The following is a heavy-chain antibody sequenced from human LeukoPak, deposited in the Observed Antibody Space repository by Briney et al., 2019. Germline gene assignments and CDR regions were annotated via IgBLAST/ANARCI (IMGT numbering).Heavy chain of an antibody. V-gene: IGHV1-24*01. D-gene: IGHD5-18*01. CDR2: FDPEDGET. Sequence: ASVKVSCKVSGYTLTELSMHWVRQAPGKGLEWMGGFDPEDGETIYAQKFQGRVTITADKSTSTAYMELSSLRSDDTAVYYCARERGEYSYVFDYWGQGTLVTVSS. CDR1: GYTLTELS. J-gene: IGHJ4*02. CDR3: ARERGEYSYVFDY.